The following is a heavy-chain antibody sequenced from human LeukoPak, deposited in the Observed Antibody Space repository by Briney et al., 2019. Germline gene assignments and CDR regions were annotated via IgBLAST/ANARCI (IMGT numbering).Heavy chain of an antibody. Sequence: SETLSLTCSVSGGSISSYYWSWIRQPPGRGLEWIGYIYYSGRTSYNPSLKSRVTISVDTSKNQFSLKLSSVTAADTAVYYCARVKVAALDYWGQGTLVTVSS. J-gene: IGHJ4*02. CDR3: ARVKVAALDY. V-gene: IGHV4-59*08. D-gene: IGHD6-19*01. CDR2: IYYSGRT. CDR1: GGSISSYY.